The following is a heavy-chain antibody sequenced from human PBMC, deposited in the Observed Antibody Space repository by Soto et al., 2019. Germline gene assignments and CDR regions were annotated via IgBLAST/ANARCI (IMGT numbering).Heavy chain of an antibody. CDR1: GFTFSSYK. J-gene: IGHJ6*02. CDR2: IGSSDIYT. V-gene: IGHV3-21*02. Sequence: EVRLVESGGGLVKPGGSLRLSCAGSGFTFSSYKINWVRQAPGKGLEWVSCIGSSDIYTYYADSFKGRLIISRDNSNNSVYLQINSLRAEDTAVYYCAREQVGMDVWGQGTPFTVSS. CDR3: AREQVGMDV.